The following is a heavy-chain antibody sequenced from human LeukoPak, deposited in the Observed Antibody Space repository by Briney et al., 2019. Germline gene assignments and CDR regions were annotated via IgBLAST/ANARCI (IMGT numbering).Heavy chain of an antibody. CDR2: IHHSGRT. CDR3: ARQSQYSGYQAPDY. Sequence: SETLSLTCTVSDYSISSGFHWGWIRQPPGKGLEWIATIHHSGRTYYNPSLKSRVTISVDTSKNQFSLRLRSVAAADTAVYYCARQSQYSGYQAPDYWGQGTLVTVSS. D-gene: IGHD5-12*01. CDR1: DYSISSGFH. J-gene: IGHJ4*02. V-gene: IGHV4-38-2*02.